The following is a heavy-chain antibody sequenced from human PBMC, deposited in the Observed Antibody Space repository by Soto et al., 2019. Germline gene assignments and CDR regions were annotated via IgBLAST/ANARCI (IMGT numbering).Heavy chain of an antibody. CDR3: ARDRVGDGAYSLDF. J-gene: IGHJ4*02. V-gene: IGHV3-53*01. Sequence: DVHLVESGGGLIQPGGSLGVSCAASGLGGDKLGWVRQAPGKGLEWVALLLTTGVTQYADSVKGRFSVSRDSSTNTQYLQMSSLTDDDTAVYYCARDRVGDGAYSLDFWAQGVLVSVSS. CDR2: LLTTGVT. D-gene: IGHD3-10*01. CDR1: GLGGDK.